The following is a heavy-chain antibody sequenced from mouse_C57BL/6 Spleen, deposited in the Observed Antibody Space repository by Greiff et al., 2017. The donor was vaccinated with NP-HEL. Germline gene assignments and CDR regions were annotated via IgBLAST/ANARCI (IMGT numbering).Heavy chain of an antibody. CDR1: GFTFSSYA. J-gene: IGHJ3*01. Sequence: EVMLVESGGGLVKPGGSLKLSCAASGFTFSSYAMSWVRQTPEKRLEWVATISDGGSYTYYPDNVKGRFTISRDNAKNNLYLQRSHLKSEDTAMYYCARGSYDYGWFAYWGQGTLVTVSA. CDR2: ISDGGSYT. CDR3: ARGSYDYGWFAY. V-gene: IGHV5-4*03. D-gene: IGHD2-4*01.